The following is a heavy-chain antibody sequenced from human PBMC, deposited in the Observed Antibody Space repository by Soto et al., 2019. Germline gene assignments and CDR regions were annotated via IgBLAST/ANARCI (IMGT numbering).Heavy chain of an antibody. V-gene: IGHV1-46*01. CDR3: EREEVEYSGYGVYDY. CDR2: INPSGGST. CDR1: GYTFTSYY. Sequence: GASVKVSCKASGYTFTSYYMHWVRQAPGQGLEWMGIINPSGGSTSYAQKFQGRVTMTRDTSTSTVYMELGSLRSEDTAVYYCEREEVEYSGYGVYDYWGQGTLVTVYS. J-gene: IGHJ4*02. D-gene: IGHD5-12*01.